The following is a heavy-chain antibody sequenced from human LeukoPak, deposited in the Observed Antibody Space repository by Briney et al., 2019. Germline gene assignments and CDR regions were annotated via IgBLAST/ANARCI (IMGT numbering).Heavy chain of an antibody. CDR3: ASTRYGTQYYDILTGYYRWFDP. D-gene: IGHD3-9*01. CDR2: IYYSGST. V-gene: IGHV4-31*03. Sequence: PSQTLSLTCTVSGGSISSGGYYWSRIRQHPGKGLEWIGYIYYSGSTYYNPSLKSRVTISVDTSNNEFSLKLSSVTAADTAVYYCASTRYGTQYYDILTGYYRWFDPWGQGTLVTVSS. J-gene: IGHJ5*02. CDR1: GGSISSGGYY.